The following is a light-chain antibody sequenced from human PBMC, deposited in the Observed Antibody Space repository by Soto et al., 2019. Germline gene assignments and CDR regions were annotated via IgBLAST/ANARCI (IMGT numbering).Light chain of an antibody. V-gene: IGLV7-46*01. Sequence: QAVVTQEPSLTLSPGGTVTLTCGSSTGAVTSGHYPYWFQQKPGQAPRTLIYDTSNKHSWTPARFSGSLLGGKAALTLSGAQPEDEAEYYCLLSYSGARGVFGGGTKVTVL. J-gene: IGLJ2*01. CDR1: TGAVTSGHY. CDR3: LLSYSGARGV. CDR2: DTS.